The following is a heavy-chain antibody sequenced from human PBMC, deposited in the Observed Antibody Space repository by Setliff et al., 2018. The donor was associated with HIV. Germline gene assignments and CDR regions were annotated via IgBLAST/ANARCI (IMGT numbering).Heavy chain of an antibody. CDR2: IIPIFGTT. CDR3: ARGRWLQSAFDY. D-gene: IGHD5-12*01. Sequence: ASVKVSCKASGYTFTSFTINWVRQAPGQGLEWMGGIIPIFGTTRYAQKFQGRVTMTTDTSTSTAYMELRSLRSDDTAVYYCARGRWLQSAFDYWGQGTLVTVS. CDR1: GYTFTSFT. V-gene: IGHV1-18*01. J-gene: IGHJ4*02.